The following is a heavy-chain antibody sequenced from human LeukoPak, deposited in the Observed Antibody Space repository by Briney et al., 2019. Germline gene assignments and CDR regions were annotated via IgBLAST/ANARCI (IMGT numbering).Heavy chain of an antibody. CDR1: GFTFGEHA. CDR3: VKGHCSSSSCFPNYYYYMDV. Sequence: PGGSLRLSCAGSGFTFGEHAMHWVRQAPGKGLEWVSGISWNSGSIAYADSVKGRFTISRDNAKNLLFLQMSSLRAADTALYYCVKGHCSSSSCFPNYYYYMDVWGTGTTVTVSS. CDR2: ISWNSGSI. J-gene: IGHJ6*03. V-gene: IGHV3-9*01. D-gene: IGHD2-15*01.